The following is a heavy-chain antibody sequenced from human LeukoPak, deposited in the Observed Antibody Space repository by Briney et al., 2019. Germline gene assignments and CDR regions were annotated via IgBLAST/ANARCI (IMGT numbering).Heavy chain of an antibody. D-gene: IGHD6-13*01. Sequence: GGSLRLSCAASGFTFSSYAMSWVRLAPGKGLEWASAISGSGGSTYYADSVKGRFTISRDYSKNTLYLQMNSLRAEDTAVYYCAKSLTSYSSSWPDYWGQGTLVTVSS. CDR1: GFTFSSYA. CDR2: ISGSGGST. J-gene: IGHJ4*02. V-gene: IGHV3-23*01. CDR3: AKSLTSYSSSWPDY.